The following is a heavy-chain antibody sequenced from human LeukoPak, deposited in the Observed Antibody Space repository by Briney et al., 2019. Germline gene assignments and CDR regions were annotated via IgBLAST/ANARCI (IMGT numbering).Heavy chain of an antibody. V-gene: IGHV4-34*01. CDR2: INHSGNT. Sequence: SETLSLTCTVSGGSISSYYWSWIRQPPGKGLEWIGEINHSGNTNYNPSLKNRVTISVDTSKNQFSLKLSSVTAADTAVYYCARGYYDILTGPHPYFDYWGQGTQVTVSS. CDR3: ARGYYDILTGPHPYFDY. CDR1: GGSISSYY. D-gene: IGHD3-9*01. J-gene: IGHJ4*02.